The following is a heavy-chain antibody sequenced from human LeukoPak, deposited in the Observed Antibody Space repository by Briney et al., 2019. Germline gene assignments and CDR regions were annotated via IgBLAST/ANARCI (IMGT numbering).Heavy chain of an antibody. CDR2: ISGSGGGT. D-gene: IGHD3-9*01. CDR3: AKDPVLRCFDWLGIWFDP. V-gene: IGHV3-23*01. CDR1: GFTFSRYA. Sequence: GGSLRLSCAASGFTFSRYAMSWVRQAPGKGLEWVSGISGSGGGTYYADSVKGRFTISRDNSKNTLYLQMNSLRAEDTAVYYCAKDPVLRCFDWLGIWFDPWGQGTLVTVSS. J-gene: IGHJ5*02.